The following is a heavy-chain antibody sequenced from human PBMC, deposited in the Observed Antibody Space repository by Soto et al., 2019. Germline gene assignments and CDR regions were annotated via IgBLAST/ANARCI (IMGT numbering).Heavy chain of an antibody. Sequence: HGGSPRLSCVASGFSLANYPMNWVRQTPGKGLEWISYSSPRGDTIYYADSVGGRFTISRDNARNSLSLHMSSLRDEDSALYYCAKGPHTNVGWPYYFESWGQGVPVTVSS. J-gene: IGHJ4*02. CDR1: GFSLANYP. D-gene: IGHD6-19*01. CDR3: AKGPHTNVGWPYYFES. V-gene: IGHV3-48*02. CDR2: SSPRGDTI.